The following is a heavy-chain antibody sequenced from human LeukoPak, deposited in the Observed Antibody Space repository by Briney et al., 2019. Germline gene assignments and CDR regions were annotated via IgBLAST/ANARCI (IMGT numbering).Heavy chain of an antibody. CDR2: INHSGST. D-gene: IGHD3-16*01. CDR3: ARGVGMITFAIDY. CDR1: GGPFSGYY. V-gene: IGHV4-34*01. J-gene: IGHJ4*02. Sequence: SETLSLTCAVYGGPFSGYYWSWIRQPPGKGLEWIGEINHSGSTNYNPSLKSRVTISVDTSKNQFSLKLSSVTAADTAVYYCARGVGMITFAIDYWGQGTLVTVSS.